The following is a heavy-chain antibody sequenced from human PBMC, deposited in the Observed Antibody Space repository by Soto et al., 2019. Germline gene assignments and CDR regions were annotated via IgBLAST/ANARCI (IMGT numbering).Heavy chain of an antibody. D-gene: IGHD3-3*01. CDR3: ARGGGVGVAGSAAFDM. CDR2: INPATGAA. J-gene: IGHJ3*02. Sequence: QLHLVQSGAVVKKPGASVTVSCSASGYPVTAYYMHWVRQAPGRGLEWMGGINPATGAAKYTQTFQGRGPMTRDTSTGTVFQELGGLTFGDTAVFYFARGGGVGVAGSAAFDMWGQGTLVTVSS. CDR1: GYPVTAYY. V-gene: IGHV1-2*02.